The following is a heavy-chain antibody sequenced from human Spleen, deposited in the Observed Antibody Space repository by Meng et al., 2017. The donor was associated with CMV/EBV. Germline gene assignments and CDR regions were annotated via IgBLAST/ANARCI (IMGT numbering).Heavy chain of an antibody. D-gene: IGHD6-19*01. Sequence: ASVKVSCKASGYSFTKYGNSWVRQAPGQGLEWMGWISADNGDTNYAQKFQGRVTMTTVTSTNISSMELRSLRSDDTAVYYCARDIRGWHMSRSALDHWGQGTLVTVSS. CDR1: GYSFTKYG. CDR3: ARDIRGWHMSRSALDH. V-gene: IGHV1-18*01. J-gene: IGHJ4*02. CDR2: ISADNGDT.